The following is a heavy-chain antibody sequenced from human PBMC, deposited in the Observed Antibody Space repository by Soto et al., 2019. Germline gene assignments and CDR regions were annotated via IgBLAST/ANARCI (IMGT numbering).Heavy chain of an antibody. CDR1: GYSFTSYW. J-gene: IGHJ4*02. CDR3: VLGDIVVVPAAPFYY. V-gene: IGHV5-51*01. Sequence: PGESLKISCKGSGYSFTSYWIGWVRQMPGKGLEWMGIIYPGDSDTRYSPSFQGQVTISADKSISTAYLQWSSLKASDTAMYYCVLGDIVVVPAAPFYYWGQGTLVTVSS. D-gene: IGHD2-2*01. CDR2: IYPGDSDT.